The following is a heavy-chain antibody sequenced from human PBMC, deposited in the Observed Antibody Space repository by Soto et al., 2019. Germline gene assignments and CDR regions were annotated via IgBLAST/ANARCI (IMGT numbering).Heavy chain of an antibody. CDR3: ARFDYGDFRNWFDP. Sequence: SETRCLTCTVSGGSISIYDWIWIRQPPGKGLEWIGYIYYSGSTNYNPSLKSRVTISVDTSKNQFSLKLSSVTAADTAVYYCARFDYGDFRNWFDPWGQGTLVTGSS. CDR2: IYYSGST. CDR1: GGSISIYD. D-gene: IGHD4-17*01. V-gene: IGHV4-59*12. J-gene: IGHJ5*02.